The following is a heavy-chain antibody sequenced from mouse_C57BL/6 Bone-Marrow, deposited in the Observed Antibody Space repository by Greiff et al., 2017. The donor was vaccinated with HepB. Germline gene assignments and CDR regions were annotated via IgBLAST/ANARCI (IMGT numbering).Heavy chain of an antibody. Sequence: EVMLVESGGGLVQPGGSLKLSCAASGFTFSDYYMYWVRQTPEKRLEWVAYISNGGGSTYYPDTGKGRFTISRDNAKNTLYLQMSRLKSEDTAMYYWARQGTTVVDWYFDVWGTGTTVTVSS. CDR2: ISNGGGST. D-gene: IGHD1-1*01. CDR1: GFTFSDYY. J-gene: IGHJ1*03. V-gene: IGHV5-12*01. CDR3: ARQGTTVVDWYFDV.